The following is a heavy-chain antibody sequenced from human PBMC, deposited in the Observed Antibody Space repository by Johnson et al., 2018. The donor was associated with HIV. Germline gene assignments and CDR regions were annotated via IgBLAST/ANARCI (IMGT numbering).Heavy chain of an antibody. CDR1: GFTFDDYG. V-gene: IGHV3-20*04. D-gene: IGHD4-23*01. Sequence: EQLVESGGGVVRPGGSLRLSCAASGFTFDDYGMSWVRQAPGKGLEWISGISWNSGSIGYADSVKGRFTISRDNAKNSLYLQMNSLRAEDTAVYYCAKSPAKDHGGNSGAFDIWGQGTMVTVSS. CDR3: AKSPAKDHGGNSGAFDI. J-gene: IGHJ3*02. CDR2: ISWNSGSI.